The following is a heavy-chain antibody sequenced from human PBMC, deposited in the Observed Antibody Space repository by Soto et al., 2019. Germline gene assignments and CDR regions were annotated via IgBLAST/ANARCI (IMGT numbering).Heavy chain of an antibody. J-gene: IGHJ6*03. CDR1: GGSISSYY. V-gene: IGHV4-59*08. D-gene: IGHD3-9*01. CDR2: IYYSGST. CDR3: ARLFDYDILTGYYPSHMDV. Sequence: SETLSLTCTVSGGSISSYYWSWIRQPPGKGLEWIGYIYYSGSTNYNPSLKSRVTISVDTSKNQFSLKLSSVTAADTAVYYCARLFDYDILTGYYPSHMDVWGKGTTVTVSS.